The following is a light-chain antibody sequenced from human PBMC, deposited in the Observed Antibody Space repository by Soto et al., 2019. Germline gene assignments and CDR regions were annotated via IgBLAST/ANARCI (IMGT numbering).Light chain of an antibody. V-gene: IGKV3-15*01. Sequence: THSPGTLCVSPGDRVTLSCRASQSVDINLAWYQQRAGQAPRLLVYGASTKATDMPGRFSGRGSGTEFTLTINNLQSEDVAVYYCQQYRNWPRTFGQGTKVDIK. CDR1: QSVDIN. CDR2: GAS. J-gene: IGKJ1*01. CDR3: QQYRNWPRT.